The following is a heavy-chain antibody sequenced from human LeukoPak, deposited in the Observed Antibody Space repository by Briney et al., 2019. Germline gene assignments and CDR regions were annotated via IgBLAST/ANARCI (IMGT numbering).Heavy chain of an antibody. J-gene: IGHJ4*02. CDR3: ARLAGASVAVPAQPLDY. D-gene: IGHD2-2*01. CDR1: GYGFTSYW. Sequence: GESLKISCKGSGYGFTSYWIGWVRQMPGKGLEWMGIIYPGDSDTRYSPSFQGQVTISADKSISTAYLQWSSLKASDTAMYYCARLAGASVAVPAQPLDYWGQGTLVTVSS. V-gene: IGHV5-51*01. CDR2: IYPGDSDT.